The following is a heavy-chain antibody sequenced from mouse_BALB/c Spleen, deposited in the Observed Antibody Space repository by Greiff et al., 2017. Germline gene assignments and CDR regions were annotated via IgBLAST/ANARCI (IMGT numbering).Heavy chain of an antibody. Sequence: VQLQQSGAELVRPGTSVKVSCKASGYAFTNYLIEWVKQRPGQGLEWIGVINPGSGGTNYNEKFKGKATLTADKSSSTAYMQLSSLTSDDSAVYFCARDYYGYAMDYWGQGTSVTVAS. V-gene: IGHV1-54*01. CDR2: INPGSGGT. CDR3: ARDYYGYAMDY. J-gene: IGHJ4*01. D-gene: IGHD1-1*01. CDR1: GYAFTNYL.